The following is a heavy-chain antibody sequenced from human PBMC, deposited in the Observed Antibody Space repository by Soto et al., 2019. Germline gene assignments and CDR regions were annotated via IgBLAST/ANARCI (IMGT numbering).Heavy chain of an antibody. CDR3: ARDPRWGGPKWELLPYYFDY. CDR1: GFTFSSYA. J-gene: IGHJ4*02. Sequence: QVQLVESGGGVVQPGRSLRLSCAASGFTFSSYAMHWVRQAPGKGLEWVAVISYDGSNKYYADSVKGRFTISRDNSKNTLYLQMNSLRAEDTAVYYCARDPRWGGPKWELLPYYFDYWGRGTLVTVSS. D-gene: IGHD1-26*01. CDR2: ISYDGSNK. V-gene: IGHV3-30-3*01.